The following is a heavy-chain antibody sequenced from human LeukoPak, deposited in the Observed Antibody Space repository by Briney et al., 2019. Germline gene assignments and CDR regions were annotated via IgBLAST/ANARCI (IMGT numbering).Heavy chain of an antibody. V-gene: IGHV4-30-2*01. D-gene: IGHD3-10*01. J-gene: IGHJ4*02. CDR1: GASISNSAYY. Sequence: PSETLSLTCTVSGASISNSAYYWSWIRQPPGKGLGWIGYIDHSGSTYYNASLKSRVTISVDTSKNQFSLKLSSVTAADTAVYYCARVGGSGSYHDWGQGTLVTVSS. CDR3: ARVGGSGSYHD. CDR2: IDHSGST.